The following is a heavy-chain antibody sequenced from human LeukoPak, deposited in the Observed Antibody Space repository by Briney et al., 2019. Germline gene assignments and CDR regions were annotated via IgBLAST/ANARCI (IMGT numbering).Heavy chain of an antibody. CDR3: ARGTTAVAFLDY. CDR2: MNPNSGNT. V-gene: IGHV1-8*01. Sequence: ASVKVSCKASGYTFTSYDINWVRQATGQGLEWMGWMNPNSGNTGYAQKFQGRVTMTRNTSISTAYMELSSLRSGDTAVYYCARGTTAVAFLDYWGQGTLVTVSS. J-gene: IGHJ4*02. D-gene: IGHD6-19*01. CDR1: GYTFTSYD.